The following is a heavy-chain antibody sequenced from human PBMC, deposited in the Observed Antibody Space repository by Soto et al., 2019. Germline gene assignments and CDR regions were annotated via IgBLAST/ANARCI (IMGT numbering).Heavy chain of an antibody. CDR1: GFTFSRYA. Sequence: EVQLVESGGGLVQPGGSLRLSCAASGFTFSRYAMNXVRQAPGKXXXXXXYINHDSGTIYYADSVKGRFTISRDNANNLLSLQMNSLRAEDTAVYYCARDRGYTGYDFAYWGQGTLVTVSS. V-gene: IGHV3-48*01. CDR3: ARDRGYTGYDFAY. D-gene: IGHD5-12*01. CDR2: INHDSGTI. J-gene: IGHJ4*02.